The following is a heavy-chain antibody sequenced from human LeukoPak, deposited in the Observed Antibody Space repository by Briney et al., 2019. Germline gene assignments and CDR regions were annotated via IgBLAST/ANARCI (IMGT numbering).Heavy chain of an antibody. V-gene: IGHV1-24*01. CDR2: FDPEDGET. J-gene: IGHJ3*02. Sequence: GASVKVSCKVSGCTLTELSMHWVRQAPGKGLEWMGGFDPEDGETIYAQKFQGRVTMTEDTSTDTAYMELSSLRSEDTAVYYCATVLPDVGLAPFDIWGQGTMVTVSS. CDR3: ATVLPDVGLAPFDI. CDR1: GCTLTELS. D-gene: IGHD1-26*01.